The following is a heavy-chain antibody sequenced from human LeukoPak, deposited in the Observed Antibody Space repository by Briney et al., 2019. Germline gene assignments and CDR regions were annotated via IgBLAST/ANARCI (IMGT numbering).Heavy chain of an antibody. CDR1: GGSISSSSYY. Sequence: SQTLSLTCTVSGGSISSSSYYWGWIRQPPGKGLEWIGSIYYSGSTYYNPSLKSRVTISVDTSKNQFSLKLSSVTAADTAVYYCARGSGGSYGVDYWGQGTLVTVSS. D-gene: IGHD1-26*01. CDR2: IYYSGST. J-gene: IGHJ4*02. V-gene: IGHV4-39*07. CDR3: ARGSGGSYGVDY.